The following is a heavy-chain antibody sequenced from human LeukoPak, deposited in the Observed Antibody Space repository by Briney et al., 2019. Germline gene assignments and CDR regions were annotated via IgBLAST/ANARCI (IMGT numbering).Heavy chain of an antibody. Sequence: GGSLRLSCAASGFTFSSYSMNRVRQAPGKGLEWVSSISSSSSYIYYADSVKGRFTISRDNAKNSLYLQMNSLRAEDTAVYYCARVERFLEWLPIPHPYYYGMDVWGQGTTVTVSS. V-gene: IGHV3-21*01. CDR1: GFTFSSYS. D-gene: IGHD3-3*01. CDR2: ISSSSSYI. J-gene: IGHJ6*02. CDR3: ARVERFLEWLPIPHPYYYGMDV.